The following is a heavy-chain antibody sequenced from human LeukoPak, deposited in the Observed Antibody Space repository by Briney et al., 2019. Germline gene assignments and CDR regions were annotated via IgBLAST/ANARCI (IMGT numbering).Heavy chain of an antibody. CDR3: ARVLWFGELLRAFDY. D-gene: IGHD3-10*01. CDR2: ISAYNGNT. J-gene: IGHJ4*02. Sequence: VKVSCKASGYTFTSYGISWVRQAPGQGLEWMGWISAYNGNTNYAQKLQGRVTMTTDTSTSTAYMELRSLRSDDTAVYYCARVLWFGELLRAFDYWGQGTLVTVSS. CDR1: GYTFTSYG. V-gene: IGHV1-18*01.